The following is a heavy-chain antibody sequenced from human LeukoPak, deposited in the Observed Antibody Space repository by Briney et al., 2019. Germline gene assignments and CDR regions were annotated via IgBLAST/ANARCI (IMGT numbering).Heavy chain of an antibody. CDR1: GDSISRYY. CDR2: IYSSGTT. D-gene: IGHD3-10*01. Sequence: SETLSLTCTVSGDSISRYYWSWIRQPAGKGLEWIGHIYSSGTTNYNPSPKSRVTMSLDTSKNHFSLKLSSVTAADTAVYYCARDKYYGSGNYGKYNWFDPWGQGTLVTVSS. J-gene: IGHJ5*02. V-gene: IGHV4-4*07. CDR3: ARDKYYGSGNYGKYNWFDP.